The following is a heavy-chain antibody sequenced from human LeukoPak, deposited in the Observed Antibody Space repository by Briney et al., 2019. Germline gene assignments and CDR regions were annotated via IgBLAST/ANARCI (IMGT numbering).Heavy chain of an antibody. CDR3: ARQKSDTSMALDY. J-gene: IGHJ4*02. D-gene: IGHD5-18*01. Sequence: GESLKISCKGSGYTFTNHWIAWVRQMPGKGLEWMGIIYPGDSDTRYSPSFQGQVTISADKSISTAYLQWSSLKASDTAMYYCARQKSDTSMALDYWGQGTLVTVSS. CDR1: GYTFTNHW. V-gene: IGHV5-51*01. CDR2: IYPGDSDT.